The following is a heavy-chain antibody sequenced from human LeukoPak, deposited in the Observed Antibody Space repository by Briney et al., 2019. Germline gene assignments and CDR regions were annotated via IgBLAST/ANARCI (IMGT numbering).Heavy chain of an antibody. Sequence: GGSLRLSCVASGFTLSTYWMHWVRQAPGKGLVWVSRIDDDGSRRNCADSVKGRFTISRDNAKNTLYLQMNSLRAEDTAVYYCAKSLGAPDDYWGQGTLVTVSS. CDR2: IDDDGSRR. CDR3: AKSLGAPDDY. J-gene: IGHJ4*02. CDR1: GFTLSTYW. V-gene: IGHV3-74*01. D-gene: IGHD1-26*01.